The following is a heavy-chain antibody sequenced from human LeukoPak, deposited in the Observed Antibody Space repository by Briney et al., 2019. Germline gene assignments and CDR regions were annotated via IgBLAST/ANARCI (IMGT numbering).Heavy chain of an antibody. J-gene: IGHJ4*02. CDR2: INPNSGGT. Sequence: ASVKVSCKASGYTFTIYYIHWVRQAPGQGLEWMGWINPNSGGTNYAQTFEGRVTMTRDTSIGTAYMELTGLRSDDTAVYTCARTTAATGTAPLDYWGQGTLVTVSS. V-gene: IGHV1-2*02. CDR3: ARTTAATGTAPLDY. D-gene: IGHD1-1*01. CDR1: GYTFTIYY.